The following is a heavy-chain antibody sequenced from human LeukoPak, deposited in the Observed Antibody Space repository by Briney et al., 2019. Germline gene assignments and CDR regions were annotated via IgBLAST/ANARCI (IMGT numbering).Heavy chain of an antibody. CDR1: GFTFSNYG. D-gene: IGHD3-22*01. J-gene: IGHJ4*02. Sequence: GGSLRLSCAASGFTFSNYGMSWVRQAPGKGLEWVASINQDGSEKYYVDSVKGRFTISRDNAQNSLYLQMNSLRAEDTAVYYCARALGGSSGYYYQPTDYWGQGTLVTVSS. CDR3: ARALGGSSGYYYQPTDY. CDR2: INQDGSEK. V-gene: IGHV3-7*01.